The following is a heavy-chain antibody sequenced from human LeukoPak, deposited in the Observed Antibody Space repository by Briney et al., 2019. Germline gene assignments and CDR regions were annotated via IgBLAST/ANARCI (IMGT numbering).Heavy chain of an antibody. Sequence: PSETLSLTCTVSGVSISSSNPYWGWIRQPPGKGLEWIGSIYYSGNTYYNPSLKSRVTISVDTSKNQFSLKLSSVTAADTAVYYCARHSKYYYGSGANGVDYWGQGTLVTVSS. CDR2: IYYSGNT. J-gene: IGHJ4*02. CDR1: GVSISSSNPY. CDR3: ARHSKYYYGSGANGVDY. V-gene: IGHV4-39*07. D-gene: IGHD3-10*01.